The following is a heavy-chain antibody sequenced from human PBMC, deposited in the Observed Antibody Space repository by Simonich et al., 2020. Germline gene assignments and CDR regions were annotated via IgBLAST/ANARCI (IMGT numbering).Heavy chain of an antibody. CDR3: ARASRGTWWYYYFDY. CDR2: IRAYNGNK. V-gene: IGHV1-18*01. Sequence: QVQLVQSGAEVKKPGASVKVSCKASGYTFTSYGISWVRQAPGQGLEWMGWIRAYNGNKNYEQKLQGRVTMTTDTSTSTAYMELRSLRSDDTAVYYCARASRGTWWYYYFDYWGQGTLVTVSS. CDR1: GYTFTSYG. D-gene: IGHD2-15*01. J-gene: IGHJ4*02.